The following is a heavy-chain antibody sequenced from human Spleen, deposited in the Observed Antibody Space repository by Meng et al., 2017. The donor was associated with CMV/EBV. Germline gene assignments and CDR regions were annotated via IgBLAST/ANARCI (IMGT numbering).Heavy chain of an antibody. Sequence: GAVLSRYTIGWLRLAPGKGLEWMGGFIPILGTGKYEQKLQGRVTIIMDESTSTAYMELSSLRSDDSAVYYCASPKGDEGIRHQFDYWGQGTLVTVSS. CDR3: ASPKGDEGIRHQFDY. D-gene: IGHD3-16*01. CDR1: GAVLSRYT. CDR2: FIPILGTG. J-gene: IGHJ4*02. V-gene: IGHV1-69*05.